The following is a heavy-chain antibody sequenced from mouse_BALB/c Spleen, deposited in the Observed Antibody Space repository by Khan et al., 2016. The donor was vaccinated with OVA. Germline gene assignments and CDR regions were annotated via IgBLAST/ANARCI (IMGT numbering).Heavy chain of an antibody. D-gene: IGHD2-1*01. CDR1: GFTFSDYY. V-gene: IGHV5-4*02. CDR3: VRGYYGNPFAY. J-gene: IGHJ3*01. Sequence: EVQLVESGGGLVKPGGSLKLSCVVSGFTFSDYYMYWVRQTPEKRLEWVATISDGGIYTYYPDSVKGRFTISRDDAKNNLYLQMNSLKSEDTAMFYCVRGYYGNPFAYWGQGTLVTGSA. CDR2: ISDGGIYT.